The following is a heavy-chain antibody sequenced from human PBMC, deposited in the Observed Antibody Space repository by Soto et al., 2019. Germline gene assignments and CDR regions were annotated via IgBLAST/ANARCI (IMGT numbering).Heavy chain of an antibody. CDR3: ARHKNIVLMVYAINYYYYYMDV. J-gene: IGHJ6*03. D-gene: IGHD2-8*01. CDR1: GGSISSYY. Sequence: SETLSLTCTVSGGSISSYYWSWIRQPPGKGLEWFGYIYYSGSTNYNPSLKSRVTISVDTSKNQFSLKLSSVTAADTAVYYCARHKNIVLMVYAINYYYYYMDVWGKGTTVTVS. V-gene: IGHV4-59*08. CDR2: IYYSGST.